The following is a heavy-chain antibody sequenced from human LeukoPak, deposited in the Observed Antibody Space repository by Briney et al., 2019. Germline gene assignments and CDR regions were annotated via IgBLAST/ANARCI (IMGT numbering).Heavy chain of an antibody. D-gene: IGHD3-16*01. V-gene: IGHV3-21*01. J-gene: IGHJ4*02. Sequence: GGSLRLSCAASGFTLSTYSMNWVRQAPGKGLEWVSSISGSSTYIYDADSLKGRFTISRDNAKNSLYLQMNSLRAEDTAVYYCARSLGIGPHYFDNWGQGTLVTVSS. CDR1: GFTLSTYS. CDR2: ISGSSTYI. CDR3: ARSLGIGPHYFDN.